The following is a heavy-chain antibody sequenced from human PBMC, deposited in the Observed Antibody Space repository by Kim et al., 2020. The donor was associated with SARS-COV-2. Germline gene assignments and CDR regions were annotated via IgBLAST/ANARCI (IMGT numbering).Heavy chain of an antibody. D-gene: IGHD3-22*01. CDR3: VRRTSYYDSSGYFWDP. CDR1: GYSFTSHD. J-gene: IGHJ5*02. CDR2: MNPNIGNT. Sequence: ASVKVSCKASGYSFTSHDINWVRQATGQGLEWMGWMNPNIGNTGYAQKFQGRVTMTRDTSISTAYMELSSLTSEDTAVYYCVRRTSYYDSSGYFWDPWGRGTLVTVSS. V-gene: IGHV1-8*01.